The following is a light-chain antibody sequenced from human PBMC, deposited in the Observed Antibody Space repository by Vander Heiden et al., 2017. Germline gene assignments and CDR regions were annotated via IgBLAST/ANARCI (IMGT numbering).Light chain of an antibody. CDR3: QQYYTFPWT. CDR1: QTIHKW. Sequence: DIQMTQSPSTLSTSVEDRVTISCRASQTIHKWLAWYQQKPGKAPELLICDASTLQSGVPSRFSGAGSGTEFTLTISSLQPDDFATYYCQQYYTFPWTFGRGTKVDI. J-gene: IGKJ1*01. V-gene: IGKV1-5*01. CDR2: DAS.